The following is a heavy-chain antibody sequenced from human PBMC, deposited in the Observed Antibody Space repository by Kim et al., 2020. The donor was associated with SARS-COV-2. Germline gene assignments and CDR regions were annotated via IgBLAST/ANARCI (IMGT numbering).Heavy chain of an antibody. CDR2: INHSGST. D-gene: IGHD3-10*01. J-gene: IGHJ5*02. CDR3: ARGKYYRGGWFDP. V-gene: IGHV4-34*01. CDR1: GGSFSGYY. Sequence: SETLSLTCAVYGGSFSGYYWSWIRQPPGKGLEWIGEINHSGSTNYNPSLKSRVTISVDTSKNQFSLKLSSVTAADTAVYYCARGKYYRGGWFDPWGQGT.